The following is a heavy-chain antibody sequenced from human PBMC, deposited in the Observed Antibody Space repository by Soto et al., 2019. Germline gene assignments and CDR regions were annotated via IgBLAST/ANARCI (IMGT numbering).Heavy chain of an antibody. D-gene: IGHD2-21*01. J-gene: IGHJ6*02. CDR2: INGGGSGI. CDR1: GFTYNKFW. V-gene: IGHV3-74*01. CDR3: VRDSIANWYGMDV. Sequence: EVELVESGGGLVQPGGSLRLSCAASGFTYNKFWMHWVRQAPGKGPVWVSRINGGGSGIIYADSVKGRFTISRDIAKNTVYLKMNNLRVEDTAVYFCVRDSIANWYGMDVWGRGTTVTVSS.